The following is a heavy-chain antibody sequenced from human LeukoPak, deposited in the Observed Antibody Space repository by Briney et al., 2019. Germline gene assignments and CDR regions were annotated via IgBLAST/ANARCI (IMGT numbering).Heavy chain of an antibody. V-gene: IGHV4-34*01. J-gene: IGHJ3*02. CDR1: GGPFSGYY. Sequence: SETLSLTCAVYGGPFSGYYWSWIRQPPGKGLEWIASMYSSGTTYYNPSLKSRVTISVDTSKNQFSLKLSSVTAADTAVYYCARGPPDCSSTSCYAFDAFDIWGQGTMVTVSS. D-gene: IGHD2-2*01. CDR3: ARGPPDCSSTSCYAFDAFDI. CDR2: MYSSGTT.